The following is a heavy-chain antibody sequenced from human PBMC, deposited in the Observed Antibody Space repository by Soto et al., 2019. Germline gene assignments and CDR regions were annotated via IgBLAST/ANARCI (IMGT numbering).Heavy chain of an antibody. D-gene: IGHD3-9*01. J-gene: IGHJ6*02. Sequence: DVQLVESGGGLVQPGGSLRLSCAASGFIFSSHNMNWVRQAPGKGLGWVSSITGSSSYIFYADSVKGRFTISRDNAKNTVHLQVNSLRAEDTGVYYCARLVASETGYGMDVWGQGTTVTVSS. CDR2: ITGSSSYI. CDR3: ARLVASETGYGMDV. V-gene: IGHV3-21*06. CDR1: GFIFSSHN.